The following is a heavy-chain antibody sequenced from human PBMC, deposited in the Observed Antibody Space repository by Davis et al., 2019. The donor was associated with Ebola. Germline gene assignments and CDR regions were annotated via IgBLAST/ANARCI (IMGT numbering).Heavy chain of an antibody. CDR2: INSDGSST. D-gene: IGHD4-17*01. J-gene: IGHJ3*01. Sequence: GESLKISCAASGFTFSSYAMSWVRQAPGKGLVWVSRINSDGSSTSYADSVKGRFTISRDNSKNTLYLQMNSLRAEDTAVYYCARDGLRALWGQGTMVTVSS. CDR1: GFTFSSYA. V-gene: IGHV3-74*01. CDR3: ARDGLRAL.